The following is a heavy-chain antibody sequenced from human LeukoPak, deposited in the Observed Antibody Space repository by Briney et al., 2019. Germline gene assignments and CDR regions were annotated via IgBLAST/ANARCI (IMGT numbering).Heavy chain of an antibody. CDR1: GGSISSYY. CDR2: IYYSGST. Sequence: SETLSLTCTVSGGSISSYYWSWIRQPPGKGLEWIGYIYYSGSTNYNPSLKSRVTVSVDTSKNQFSLKLSSVTAADTAVYYCARNIAAAGFDYWGQGTLVTVSS. V-gene: IGHV4-59*01. J-gene: IGHJ4*02. CDR3: ARNIAAAGFDY. D-gene: IGHD6-13*01.